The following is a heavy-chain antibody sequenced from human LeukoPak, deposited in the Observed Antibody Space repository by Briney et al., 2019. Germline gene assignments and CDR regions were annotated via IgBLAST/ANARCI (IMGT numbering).Heavy chain of an antibody. CDR3: AKDSTMLVVVYYFDY. Sequence: GGTLRLSCAASGFTFSSYAMSWVRQAPGKGLEWVSAISGSGGSTYYADSVKGRVTISRDNSKNTLYLQRNSLRAEDTAVYYCAKDSTMLVVVYYFDYWGQGTLVTVSS. V-gene: IGHV3-23*01. CDR1: GFTFSSYA. D-gene: IGHD3-22*01. J-gene: IGHJ4*02. CDR2: ISGSGGST.